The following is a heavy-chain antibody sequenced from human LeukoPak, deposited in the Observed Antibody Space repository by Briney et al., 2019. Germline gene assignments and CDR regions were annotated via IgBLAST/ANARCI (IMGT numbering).Heavy chain of an antibody. Sequence: PSQTLSLTCTVSGGSISSGGYYWSWIRQPPGKGLEWIGSIYYSGSTYYNPSLKSRVTITVDTSKNQFSLKLSSVTAADTAVYYCARLLIYCSSTSCHFDYWGQGTLVTVSS. J-gene: IGHJ4*02. V-gene: IGHV4-39*01. CDR3: ARLLIYCSSTSCHFDY. CDR2: IYYSGST. D-gene: IGHD2-2*01. CDR1: GGSISSGGYY.